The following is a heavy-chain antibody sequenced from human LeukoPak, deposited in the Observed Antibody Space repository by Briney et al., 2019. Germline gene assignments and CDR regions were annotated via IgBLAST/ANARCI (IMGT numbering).Heavy chain of an antibody. CDR3: ARDAPYC. V-gene: IGHV1-18*01. Sequence: ASVKVSCKAAGYTLTTFGISWVRQAPGQGLEWMGWISAYNGDTKYSQTFQGRVAMITDTSTSTAYMELRSLRSDDSAVSYCARDAPYCGGQGTLVTVSS. CDR1: GYTLTTFG. D-gene: IGHD2-21*02. CDR2: ISAYNGDT. J-gene: IGHJ4*02.